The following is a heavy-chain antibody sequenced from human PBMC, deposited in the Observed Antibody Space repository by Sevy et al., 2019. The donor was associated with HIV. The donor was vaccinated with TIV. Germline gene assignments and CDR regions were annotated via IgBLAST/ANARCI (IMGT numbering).Heavy chain of an antibody. CDR2: ITAYNGNT. CDR3: ARVSGSGSYFPYYFDY. Sequence: ASVKVSCKASGYTFTSYGISWVRQAPGQGLEWMGWITAYNGNTNYAQKLQGRVTMTTDTSTGTAYMELRSLRSDDTAVYYCARVSGSGSYFPYYFDYWGQGTLVTVSS. V-gene: IGHV1-18*01. CDR1: GYTFTSYG. J-gene: IGHJ4*02. D-gene: IGHD3-10*01.